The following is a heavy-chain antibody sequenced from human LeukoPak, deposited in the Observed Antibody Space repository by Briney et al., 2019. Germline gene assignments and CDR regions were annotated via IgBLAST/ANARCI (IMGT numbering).Heavy chain of an antibody. J-gene: IGHJ4*02. Sequence: TLSLTCTVSGCSISSCGYYWIWLGQPPGMGREWFVYIYDSRSTYYNPSLKSLVTISVDTSKNQFSQKLSSVTAADTAFYCCESDRQELVRGECFDYWGQGTLVTVSS. V-gene: IGHV4-30-2*01. CDR3: ESDRQELVRGECFDY. CDR1: GCSISSCGYY. D-gene: IGHD6-13*01. CDR2: IYDSRST.